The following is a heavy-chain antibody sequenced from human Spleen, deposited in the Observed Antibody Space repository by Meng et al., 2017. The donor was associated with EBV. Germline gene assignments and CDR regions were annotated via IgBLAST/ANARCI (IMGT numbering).Heavy chain of an antibody. V-gene: IGHV4-4*02. Sequence: QGHMPECAPRRCRPSGALSLICAVSGGSNSNPNWGSWVRQRPGKGLEWIAEMFHSGSTNYNPSLKSRVTISVDKSKNQFSLKLSYVSAADTAVYYCARQWEVRGPIDYWGQGTLVTVSS. J-gene: IGHJ4*02. D-gene: IGHD1-26*01. CDR1: GGSNSNPNW. CDR2: MFHSGST. CDR3: ARQWEVRGPIDY.